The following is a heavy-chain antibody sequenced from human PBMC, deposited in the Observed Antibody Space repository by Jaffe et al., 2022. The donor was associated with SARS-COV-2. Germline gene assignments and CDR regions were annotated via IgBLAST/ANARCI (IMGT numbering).Heavy chain of an antibody. J-gene: IGHJ3*02. Sequence: QVQLVESGGGVVQPGRSLRLSCVASGFSFNSYGIHWVRQAPGKGLEWVAVTSNDATKKYYADSVKGRFTISRDNSKNTVYLEMSSLRVEDTALYHCAKDFQAFDTWGQGTMVTVSS. CDR3: AKDFQAFDT. CDR2: TSNDATKK. V-gene: IGHV3-30*18. CDR1: GFSFNSYG.